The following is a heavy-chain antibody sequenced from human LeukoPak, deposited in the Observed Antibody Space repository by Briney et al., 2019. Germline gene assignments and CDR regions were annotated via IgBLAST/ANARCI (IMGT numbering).Heavy chain of an antibody. D-gene: IGHD6-19*01. Sequence: ASVKVFCKASGYTFTSYYMHWVRQAPGQGLEWMGIINPSGGSTSYAQKFQGRVTMTRDMSTSTVYMELSSLRSEDMAVYYCARDGPAQWLVQYAFDIWGQGTMVTVSS. CDR3: ARDGPAQWLVQYAFDI. V-gene: IGHV1-46*01. J-gene: IGHJ3*02. CDR1: GYTFTSYY. CDR2: INPSGGST.